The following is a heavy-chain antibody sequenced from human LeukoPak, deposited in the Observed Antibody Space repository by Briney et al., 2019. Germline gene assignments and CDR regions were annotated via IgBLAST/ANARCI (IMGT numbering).Heavy chain of an antibody. CDR3: ARGLAAAGTFDY. CDR1: GFTFSSYA. V-gene: IGHV3-23*01. J-gene: IGHJ4*02. Sequence: GGSLRLSCAASGFTFSSYAMSWVRQAPGKGLECVSAISDSGGSTYYADSVKGRFTISRDNSRNTLYLQMNSLRAEDTAVYYCARGLAAAGTFDYWGQGTLVTVSS. CDR2: ISDSGGST. D-gene: IGHD6-13*01.